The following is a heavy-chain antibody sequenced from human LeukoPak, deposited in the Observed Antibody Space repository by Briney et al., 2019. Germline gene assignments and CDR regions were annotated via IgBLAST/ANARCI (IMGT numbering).Heavy chain of an antibody. Sequence: PSETLSLTCTVSGGSISSGGYYWSWIRQHPGKGLEWIGYIYYSGSTYYNPSLKSRVTISVDTSKNQFSLKLSSVTAADTAVYYCARDFRYTSSWYPNYYFDYWGQGTLVTVSS. CDR1: GGSISSGGYY. D-gene: IGHD6-13*01. CDR2: IYYSGST. J-gene: IGHJ4*02. V-gene: IGHV4-31*03. CDR3: ARDFRYTSSWYPNYYFDY.